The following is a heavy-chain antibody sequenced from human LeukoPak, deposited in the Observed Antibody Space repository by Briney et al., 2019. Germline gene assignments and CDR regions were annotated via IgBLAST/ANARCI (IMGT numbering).Heavy chain of an antibody. CDR2: ISSSGSTI. V-gene: IGHV3-48*03. J-gene: IGHJ4*02. Sequence: PGGSLRLSCAASGFTFSSYEMNWVRQAPGKGLEWVSYISSSGSTIYYADSVKGRFTISRDNAKNSLYLQMNSLRAEDTALYYCARVGGYYYGSGRNDYWGQGTLVTVSS. D-gene: IGHD3-10*01. CDR3: ARVGGYYYGSGRNDY. CDR1: GFTFSSYE.